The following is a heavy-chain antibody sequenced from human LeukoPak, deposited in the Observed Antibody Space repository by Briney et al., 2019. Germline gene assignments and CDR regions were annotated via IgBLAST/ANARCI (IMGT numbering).Heavy chain of an antibody. CDR1: GGYFSGYY. CDR2: IKHSGST. Sequence: SETLSLTCAVYGGYFSGYYWSWIRQPPGKGLEWFGEIKHSGSTNYNPSLKSGVTISVDTSKNQFSLKLSSVTAADTAVYYCARRSGTMVRGVIYSFDYWGQGTLVTVST. D-gene: IGHD3-10*01. CDR3: ARRSGTMVRGVIYSFDY. J-gene: IGHJ4*02. V-gene: IGHV4-34*01.